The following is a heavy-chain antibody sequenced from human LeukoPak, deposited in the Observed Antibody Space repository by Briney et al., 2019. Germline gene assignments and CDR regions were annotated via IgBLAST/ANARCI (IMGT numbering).Heavy chain of an antibody. J-gene: IGHJ4*02. CDR1: GSPFSSYG. CDR2: LNQDGSEK. D-gene: IGHD1-26*01. V-gene: IGHV3-7*03. Sequence: GGSLRLSCAASGSPFSSYGWTWVRQAQGKGLEWVANLNQDGSEKYYVDSVEGRFTISRDNAKNSLYLQMNRLRAEDTAVYFCAKEVGAESWGQGTLVTVSS. CDR3: AKEVGAES.